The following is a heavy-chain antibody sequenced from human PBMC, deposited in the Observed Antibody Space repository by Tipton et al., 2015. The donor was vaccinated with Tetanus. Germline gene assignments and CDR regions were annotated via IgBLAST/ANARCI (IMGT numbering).Heavy chain of an antibody. CDR3: ARTAVNWFDP. CDR1: GGSINSGTFY. J-gene: IGHJ5*02. V-gene: IGHV4-39*01. Sequence: TLSLTCTVSGGSINSGTFYWDWIRQTPGKGLEWIGNIYYNGNTLQNPSLKSRVTMSLDKSKNQFSLKLRFVTAADTAFYYCARTAVNWFDPWGQGILVTVSS. D-gene: IGHD2-21*02. CDR2: IYYNGNT.